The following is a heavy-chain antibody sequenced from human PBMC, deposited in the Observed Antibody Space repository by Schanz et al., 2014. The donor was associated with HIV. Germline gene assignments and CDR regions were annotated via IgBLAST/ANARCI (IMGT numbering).Heavy chain of an antibody. D-gene: IGHD6-13*01. CDR1: GGTVNRYA. V-gene: IGHV1-69*19. Sequence: QLQLVQSGAEVRKPGSSVKVSCRASGGTVNRYAISWVRQAPGQGLEWMGGIIPIFGPANYSPKFRDRVTITADESTSTAYMELSSLSSEDAAIYYCARRELGAPRYRSWAGEAHYYGMDVWGQGTTVTVSS. J-gene: IGHJ6*02. CDR2: IIPIFGPA. CDR3: ARRELGAPRYRSWAGEAHYYGMDV.